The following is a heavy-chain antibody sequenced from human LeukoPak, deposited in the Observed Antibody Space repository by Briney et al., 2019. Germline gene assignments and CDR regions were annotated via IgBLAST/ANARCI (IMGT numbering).Heavy chain of an antibody. CDR3: ATVGHGSGSYYFDY. Sequence: GGSLRLSCAASGFSVSTNHMTWVRQAPGKGLEWVSLIYSGGSTYYADSVKGRFTISRDNSKNTLYLQMNSLRAEDTAVYYCATVGHGSGSYYFDYWGQGTLVTVSS. J-gene: IGHJ4*02. D-gene: IGHD3-10*01. CDR2: IYSGGST. CDR1: GFSVSTNH. V-gene: IGHV3-53*01.